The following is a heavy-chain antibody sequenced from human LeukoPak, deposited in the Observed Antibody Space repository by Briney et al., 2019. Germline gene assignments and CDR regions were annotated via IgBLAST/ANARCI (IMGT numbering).Heavy chain of an antibody. CDR2: ISSSGSTI. CDR3: ARKRSPGAFDI. Sequence: TGGSLRLSCAASGFTFSSYEMNWVRQAPGKGLEWVSYISSSGSTIYYADSVKGRFTISRDNAKNSLYLQMNSLRAEDTAVYYCARKRSPGAFDIWGQGTMVTVSS. CDR1: GFTFSSYE. V-gene: IGHV3-48*03. J-gene: IGHJ3*02.